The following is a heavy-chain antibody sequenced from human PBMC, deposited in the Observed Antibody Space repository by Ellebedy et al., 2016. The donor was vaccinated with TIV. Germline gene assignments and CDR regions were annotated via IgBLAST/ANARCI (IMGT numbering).Heavy chain of an antibody. CDR3: AKEEGFYGSGRGAFNI. J-gene: IGHJ3*02. CDR1: GFSVSSSY. V-gene: IGHV3-53*01. CDR2: IYRGGDI. Sequence: GGSLRLXXAVSGFSVSSSYMNWVRQAPGKGLDWVSIIYRGGDIDYADSVKGRFTTSRDNSKNTLHLQMDSLRVEDTAVYYCAKEEGFYGSGRGAFNIWGQGITVTVSS. D-gene: IGHD3-10*01.